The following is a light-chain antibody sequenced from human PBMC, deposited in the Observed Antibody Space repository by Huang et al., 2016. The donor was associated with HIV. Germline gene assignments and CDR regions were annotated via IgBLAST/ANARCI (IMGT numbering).Light chain of an antibody. V-gene: IGKV1-8*01. Sequence: AIRMTQSPSSLSASTGDRVNITCRTSQDINNFLAWYQQKPGKAPNRLFYAASILETGVPSRFSGSGSGTEFNLSISCLQSEDFATYYCQQYYSYRTFGQGTQVEIK. CDR2: AAS. CDR3: QQYYSYRT. CDR1: QDINNF. J-gene: IGKJ1*01.